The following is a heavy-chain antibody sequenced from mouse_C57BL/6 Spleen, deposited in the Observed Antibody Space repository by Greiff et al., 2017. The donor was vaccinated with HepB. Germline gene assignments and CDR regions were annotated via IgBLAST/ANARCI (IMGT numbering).Heavy chain of an antibody. D-gene: IGHD1-1*01. CDR1: GYAFSSSW. V-gene: IGHV1-82*01. CDR2: IYPGDGDT. Sequence: VQLQQSGPELVKPGASVKISCKASGYAFSSSWMNWVKQRPGKGLEWIGRIYPGDGDTNYNGKFKGKATLTADKSSSTAYMQLSSLTSEDSAVYFCARPSYYYGSSYNYFDYWGQGTTLTVSS. J-gene: IGHJ2*01. CDR3: ARPSYYYGSSYNYFDY.